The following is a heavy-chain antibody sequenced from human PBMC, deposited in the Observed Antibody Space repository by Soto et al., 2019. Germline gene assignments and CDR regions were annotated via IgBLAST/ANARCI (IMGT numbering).Heavy chain of an antibody. Sequence: DVQLLESGGGLVQPGGSLRLSCAASGFSFSKYAMIWVRQVPGKGQEWVSGITGSGGTIEYAASVKGRFTISRDNSKNTVYLQMNSLRAEDTAMYYCAKDAVYGDGLWLVADWGQGTLVTVS. D-gene: IGHD2-21*02. CDR1: GFSFSKYA. J-gene: IGHJ4*02. V-gene: IGHV3-23*01. CDR3: AKDAVYGDGLWLVAD. CDR2: ITGSGGTI.